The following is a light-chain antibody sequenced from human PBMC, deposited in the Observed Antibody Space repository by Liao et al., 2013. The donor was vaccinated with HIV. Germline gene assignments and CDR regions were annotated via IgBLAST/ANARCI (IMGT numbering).Light chain of an antibody. CDR2: YDS. CDR3: QVWDSSTARV. V-gene: IGLV3-21*01. CDR1: NIGSKS. Sequence: SYVLTQPPSVSVAPGRTARITCGGNNIGSKSVHWYQQKPGQAPVLVIYYDSDRPSGIPERFSGSNSGNTATLTISRVEAGDEADYYCQVWDSSTARVFGTGTKVTVL. J-gene: IGLJ1*01.